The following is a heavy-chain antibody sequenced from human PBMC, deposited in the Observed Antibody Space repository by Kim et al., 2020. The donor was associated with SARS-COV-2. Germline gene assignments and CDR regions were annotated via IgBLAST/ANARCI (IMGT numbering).Heavy chain of an antibody. J-gene: IGHJ6*03. Sequence: ASVKVSCKASGYTFTSYDINWVRQATGQGLEWMGWMNPNSGNTGYAQKFQGRVTMTRNTSISTAYMELSSLRSEDTAVYYCARGRSPNSGAYYYYYMDVWGKGTTVTVSS. CDR1: GYTFTSYD. V-gene: IGHV1-8*01. CDR2: MNPNSGNT. CDR3: ARGRSPNSGAYYYYYMDV. D-gene: IGHD6-19*01.